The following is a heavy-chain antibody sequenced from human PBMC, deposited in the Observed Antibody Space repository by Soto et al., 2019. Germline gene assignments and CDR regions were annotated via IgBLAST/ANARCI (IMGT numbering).Heavy chain of an antibody. D-gene: IGHD3-22*01. CDR1: GGSFSGYY. V-gene: IGHV4-34*01. CDR2: INQSGST. Sequence: PSETLSLTCAVYGGSFSGYYWSWIRQPPGKGLEWIGEINQSGSTNYNPSRKSRVTISVDTSKNQFSLKLSSVTAADTAVYYCARGRIKRNYYDSSGYYYLDYWGQGTLVTVSS. CDR3: ARGRIKRNYYDSSGYYYLDY. J-gene: IGHJ4*02.